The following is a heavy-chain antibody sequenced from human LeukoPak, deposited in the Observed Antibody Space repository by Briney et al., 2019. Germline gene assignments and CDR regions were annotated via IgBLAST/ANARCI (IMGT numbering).Heavy chain of an antibody. CDR3: ARRPGEYGGNDFDH. CDR1: GFTFSSYG. Sequence: PGGSLRLSCPASGFTFSSYGMHWVRQAPGKGLEWIGSIYYSGSTHYNPSLKSRVTMSIDTSKNQFSLKLSSVTAADTAVYYCARRPGEYGGNDFDHWGQGTLVTVSS. CDR2: IYYSGST. J-gene: IGHJ4*02. V-gene: IGHV4-39*01. D-gene: IGHD4/OR15-4a*01.